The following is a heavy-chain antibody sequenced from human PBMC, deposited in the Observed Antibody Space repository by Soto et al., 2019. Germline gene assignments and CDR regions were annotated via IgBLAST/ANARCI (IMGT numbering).Heavy chain of an antibody. V-gene: IGHV4-39*01. D-gene: IGHD1-26*01. CDR1: GGSISSSSYY. CDR2: IYYSGST. Sequence: SETLSLTCTVSGGSISSSSYYWGWIRQPPGKGLEWIGSIYYSGSTYYNPSLKSRVTISVDTSKNQFSLKLSSVTAADTAVYYCARQSGSYHHFDYWGQGTLVTVPQ. CDR3: ARQSGSYHHFDY. J-gene: IGHJ4*02.